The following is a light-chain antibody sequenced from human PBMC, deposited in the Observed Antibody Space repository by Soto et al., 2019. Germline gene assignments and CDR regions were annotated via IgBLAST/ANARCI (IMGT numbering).Light chain of an antibody. Sequence: DIKMTHSPSSLSASVGDRVTITCRASQTISYYLNWYQQKPGRAPKLLVHAASILQSGVPSRFSGGGSGAYFTLTITSLQPEDFATYYCQQSYNSPQTFGQGTKVEIK. V-gene: IGKV1-39*01. CDR3: QQSYNSPQT. CDR2: AAS. CDR1: QTISYY. J-gene: IGKJ1*01.